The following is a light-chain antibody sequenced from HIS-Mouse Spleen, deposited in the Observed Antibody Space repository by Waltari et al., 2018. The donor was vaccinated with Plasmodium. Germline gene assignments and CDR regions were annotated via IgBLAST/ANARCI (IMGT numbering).Light chain of an antibody. J-gene: IGKJ3*01. CDR3: QQYNNWSFT. CDR2: CAS. V-gene: IGKV3-15*01. CDR1: QSVSSN. Sequence: IVLTQSPAPLSVSPGERATPSCRASQSVSSNLAWYQQNPGQAPRLLIYCASTRATGIPARFSSSGSGTEFTLTISSLQSEDFAVYYCQQYNNWSFTFGPGTKVDIK.